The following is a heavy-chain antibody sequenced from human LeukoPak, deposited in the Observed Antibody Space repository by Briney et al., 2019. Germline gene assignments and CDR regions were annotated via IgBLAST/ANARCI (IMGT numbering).Heavy chain of an antibody. CDR1: GGSISGYY. V-gene: IGHV4-59*01. CDR2: IYYSGST. D-gene: IGHD3-10*01. Sequence: PSETLSLTCTVSGGSISGYYWSWIRQPPGKGLEWIGYIYYSGSTNYNPSLKSRVTISVDTSKNQFSLKLSSVTAADTAVYYCARATYYGGDYYYYYYMDVWGKGTTVTVSS. CDR3: ARATYYGGDYYYYYYMDV. J-gene: IGHJ6*03.